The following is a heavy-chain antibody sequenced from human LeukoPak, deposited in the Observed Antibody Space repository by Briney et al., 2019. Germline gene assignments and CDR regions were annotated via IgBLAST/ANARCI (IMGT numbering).Heavy chain of an antibody. CDR1: GVSISSYY. V-gene: IGHV4-59*01. Sequence: SETLSLTCIVSGVSISSYYWSWIRQPPGKGLEWIGYIYYSGSTNYNPSLKSRVTISVDTSKKQFSLKVRSVTAADTAVYYCARRDSPFDLWGRGTLVTVS. CDR3: ARRDSPFDL. CDR2: IYYSGST. D-gene: IGHD3-22*01. J-gene: IGHJ2*01.